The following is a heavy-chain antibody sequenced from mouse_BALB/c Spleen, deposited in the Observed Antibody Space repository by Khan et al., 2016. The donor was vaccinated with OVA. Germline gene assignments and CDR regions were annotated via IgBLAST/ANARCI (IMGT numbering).Heavy chain of an antibody. CDR3: ARMTPYGYFDL. J-gene: IGHJ1*01. V-gene: IGHV9-3-1*01. CDR1: GYTFTNYG. CDR2: INTYTGEP. Sequence: QIQLVQSGPELKKPGETVKISCKASGYTFTNYGMNWVKQAPGKGLKWMGWINTYTGEPTYADDFKVRFAFSLETSASPAYLQINNLKNEDTAKECCARMTPYGYFDLWGAGTTVTVSS.